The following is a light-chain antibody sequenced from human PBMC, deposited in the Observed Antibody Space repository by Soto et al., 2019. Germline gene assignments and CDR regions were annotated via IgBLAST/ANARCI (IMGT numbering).Light chain of an antibody. Sequence: EIVLTQSPGTLSLSPGERATLSCRASQSVSTNHLAWYQRKPGQAPRLLIYGASNRATGIPDRFSGSGSGTDFTFTITRLEPEDFAVYYCQQYGSSPPTFGQGTKVEIK. V-gene: IGKV3-20*01. J-gene: IGKJ1*01. CDR1: QSVSTNH. CDR2: GAS. CDR3: QQYGSSPPT.